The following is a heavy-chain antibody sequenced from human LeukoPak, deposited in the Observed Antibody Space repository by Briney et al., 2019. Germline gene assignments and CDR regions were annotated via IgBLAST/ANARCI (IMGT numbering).Heavy chain of an antibody. CDR2: ISYDGSNK. J-gene: IGHJ4*02. CDR3: AKDDSWAGDRYFDY. V-gene: IGHV3-30*18. D-gene: IGHD3-22*01. CDR1: GFTFSSYG. Sequence: PGRSLRLSCAASGFTFSSYGMHWVRQAPGKGLEWVAVISYDGSNKYYADSVKGRFTISRDNSKNTLYLQMNSLGAEDTAVYYCAKDDSWAGDRYFDYWGQGTLVTVSS.